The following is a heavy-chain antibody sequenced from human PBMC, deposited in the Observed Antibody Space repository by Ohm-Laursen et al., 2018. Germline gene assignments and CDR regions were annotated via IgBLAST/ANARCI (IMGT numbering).Heavy chain of an antibody. CDR2: VDPEDGET. CDR1: GYTFTDYY. CDR3: ATLRPYYYYGMDV. Sequence: ASVKVSCKASGYTFTDYYMHWVQQAPGKGLEWMGLVDPEDGETIYAEKFQGRVTITADTSTDTAYMELSSLRSEDTAVYYCATLRPYYYYGMDVWGQGTTVTVSS. J-gene: IGHJ6*02. V-gene: IGHV1-69-2*01.